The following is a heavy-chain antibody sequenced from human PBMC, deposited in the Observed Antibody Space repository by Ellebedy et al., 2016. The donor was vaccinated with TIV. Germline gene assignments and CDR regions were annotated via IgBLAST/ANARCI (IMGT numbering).Heavy chain of an antibody. CDR3: SRVRRNHGWFDP. CDR2: IYYGGST. V-gene: IGHV4-30-4*01. CDR1: GGSISSDDYY. J-gene: IGHJ5*02. Sequence: SETLSLTXIVSGGSISSDDYYWTWIRQPPGKGLEWIGYIYYGGSTYYNTSLKSRLTMSVDTPKNQFSLKLSSATAADTAVYYCSRVRRNHGWFDPWGQGTLVTVSS. D-gene: IGHD2/OR15-2a*01.